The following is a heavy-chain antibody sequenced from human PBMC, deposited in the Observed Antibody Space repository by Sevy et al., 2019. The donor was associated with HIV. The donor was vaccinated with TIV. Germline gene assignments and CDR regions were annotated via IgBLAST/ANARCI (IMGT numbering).Heavy chain of an antibody. CDR2: ISGSGGST. D-gene: IGHD2-2*01. CDR1: GFTFSSYA. CDR3: AKVACVVVPAAPYYYYYGMDV. Sequence: GGSLRLSCAASGFTFSSYAMSWVRQAPGKGLEWVSAISGSGGSTYYADSVKGRFTISRDNSKNTLYLQMNSLRAEDTAVYYCAKVACVVVPAAPYYYYYGMDVWGQGTTVTVSS. J-gene: IGHJ6*02. V-gene: IGHV3-23*01.